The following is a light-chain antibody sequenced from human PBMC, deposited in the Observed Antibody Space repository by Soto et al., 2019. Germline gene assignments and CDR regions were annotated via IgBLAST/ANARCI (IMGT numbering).Light chain of an antibody. CDR1: QGIINY. J-gene: IGKJ1*01. CDR3: QHYNSYSEA. Sequence: IQLTQSPSSLSASVGARVTITCRASQGIINYLAWYQQKPGKVPKRLIYGASTLESGVPSRLSGSGSGTEFTLTISSLQPDDFATYYCQHYNSYSEAFGQGTKVDIK. V-gene: IGKV1-9*01. CDR2: GAS.